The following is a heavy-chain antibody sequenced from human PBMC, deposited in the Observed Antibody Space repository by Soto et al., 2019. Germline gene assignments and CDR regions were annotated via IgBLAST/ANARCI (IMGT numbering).Heavy chain of an antibody. CDR1: GYTFTSYD. CDR2: MNPNSGNT. Sequence: ASVKVSCEASGYTFTSYDINWVRQATGQGLEWMGWMNPNSGNTGYAQKFQGRVTMTRNTSISTAYMELSSLRSEDTAVYYCARGPLRPYGSGSYFYYYYYMDVWGKGTTVTVSS. D-gene: IGHD3-10*01. CDR3: ARGPLRPYGSGSYFYYYYYMDV. J-gene: IGHJ6*03. V-gene: IGHV1-8*01.